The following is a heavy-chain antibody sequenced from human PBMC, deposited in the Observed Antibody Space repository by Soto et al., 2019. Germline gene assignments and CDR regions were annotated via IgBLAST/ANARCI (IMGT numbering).Heavy chain of an antibody. Sequence: QVQLQESGPGLVKPSQTLSLTCTVSGGSISSGGYYWSWIRQHPGKGLEWIGYIYYSGSTYYNPSLQSRVTISVHSSKHQFSLKLSSVTAADPAVYYCATDHPSPYVTPLSYGMAVWGQGTTVTVSS. J-gene: IGHJ6*02. CDR1: GGSISSGGYY. CDR3: ATDHPSPYVTPLSYGMAV. V-gene: IGHV4-31*03. D-gene: IGHD4-4*01. CDR2: IYYSGST.